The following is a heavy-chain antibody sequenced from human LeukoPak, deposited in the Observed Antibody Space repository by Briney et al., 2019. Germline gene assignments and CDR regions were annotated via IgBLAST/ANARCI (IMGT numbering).Heavy chain of an antibody. Sequence: SETLSLTRTVSGGSISSGDYYWSWIRQPPGKGLEWIGYIYYSGSTYYNPSLKSRVTISVDTSKNQFSLKLSSVTAADTAVYYCARVSGGSYYVDAFDIWGQGTMVTVSS. D-gene: IGHD1-26*01. CDR3: ARVSGGSYYVDAFDI. CDR2: IYYSGST. CDR1: GGSISSGDYY. V-gene: IGHV4-30-4*01. J-gene: IGHJ3*02.